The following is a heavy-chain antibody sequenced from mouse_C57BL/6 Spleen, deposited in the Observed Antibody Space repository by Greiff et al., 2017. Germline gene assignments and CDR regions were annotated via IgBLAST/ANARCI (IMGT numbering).Heavy chain of an antibody. CDR2: IYPSDSDT. J-gene: IGHJ4*01. Sequence: VQLQQPGAELVRPGSSVKLSCKASGYTFTSYWMDWVKQRPGQGLEWIGNIYPSDSDTHYNQKFKDKATLTVDKSSSTAYMQLSSLTSDDSAVYYCARSGAIYYDYSYAMDYWGQGTSVTVSS. CDR1: GYTFTSYW. CDR3: ARSGAIYYDYSYAMDY. V-gene: IGHV1-61*01. D-gene: IGHD2-4*01.